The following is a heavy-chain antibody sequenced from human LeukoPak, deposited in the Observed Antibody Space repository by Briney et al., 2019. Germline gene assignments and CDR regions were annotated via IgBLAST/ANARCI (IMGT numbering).Heavy chain of an antibody. D-gene: IGHD3-22*01. V-gene: IGHV4-4*07. CDR1: GASFSSYY. CDR2: IYSSGST. Sequence: SETLSLTCIVSGASFSSYYWTWIRQPAGKGLEWIGRIYSSGSTNYNPSLRSRITMSVDTSKNQFSLKLSSVTAADTAVYYCAREGTYYYDSSGYLGWFDPWGQGTLVTVSS. CDR3: AREGTYYYDSSGYLGWFDP. J-gene: IGHJ5*02.